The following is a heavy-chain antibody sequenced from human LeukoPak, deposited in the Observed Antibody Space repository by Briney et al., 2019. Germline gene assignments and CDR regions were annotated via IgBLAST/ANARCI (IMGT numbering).Heavy chain of an antibody. CDR2: ISSSSSYT. J-gene: IGHJ4*02. V-gene: IGHV3-11*06. CDR3: ARAGGSSGWYEAFDY. Sequence: GSLRLSCAASGFTFSDYYMSWIRQAPGKGLEWVSYISSSSSYTNYADSVKGRFTISRDNAKNSLYLQMNSLRAEDTAVYYCARAGGSSGWYEAFDYWGQGTLVTVSS. D-gene: IGHD6-19*01. CDR1: GFTFSDYY.